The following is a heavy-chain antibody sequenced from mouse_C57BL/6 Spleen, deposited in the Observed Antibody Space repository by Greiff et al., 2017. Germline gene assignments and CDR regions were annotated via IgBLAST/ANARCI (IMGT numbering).Heavy chain of an antibody. CDR3: ARWSDYDFYYAMDY. CDR1: GYTFTSYW. J-gene: IGHJ4*01. CDR2: IYPGSGST. Sequence: QVQLQQPGAELVKPGASVKMSCKASGYTFTSYWITWVKQRPGQGLEWIGDIYPGSGSTNYNEKFKSKATLTVDTSSSTAYMQLSSLTSEDSAVYYCARWSDYDFYYAMDYWGQGTSVTVSS. V-gene: IGHV1-55*01. D-gene: IGHD2-4*01.